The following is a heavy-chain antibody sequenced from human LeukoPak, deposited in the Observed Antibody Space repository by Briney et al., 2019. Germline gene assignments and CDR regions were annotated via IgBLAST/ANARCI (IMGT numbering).Heavy chain of an antibody. V-gene: IGHV1-8*01. CDR1: GYTFTRYD. D-gene: IGHD1-26*01. CDR3: ARVRELLGYYYYYMDV. J-gene: IGHJ6*03. Sequence: ASVKVSCKASGYTFTRYDINWVRQATGQGLEWMGWMSPSSGNTGYAQKFQGRVTMTKNTSINTAYMELTSLRSEDTAVYYCARVRELLGYYYYYMDVWGKGTTVTISS. CDR2: MSPSSGNT.